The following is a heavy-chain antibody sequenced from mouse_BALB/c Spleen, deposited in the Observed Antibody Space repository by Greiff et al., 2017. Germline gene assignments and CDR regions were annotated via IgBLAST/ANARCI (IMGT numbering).Heavy chain of an antibody. V-gene: IGHV1-39*01. J-gene: IGHJ4*01. D-gene: IGHD2-4*01. Sequence: VQLKQTGPELVKPGASVKISCKASGYSFTDYIMLWVKQSHGKSLEWIGNINPYYGSTSYNLKFKGKATLTVDKSSSTAYMQLNSLTSEDSAVYYCARAGGYDYDGYYYAMDYWGQGTSVTVSS. CDR2: INPYYGST. CDR3: ARAGGYDYDGYYYAMDY. CDR1: GYSFTDYI.